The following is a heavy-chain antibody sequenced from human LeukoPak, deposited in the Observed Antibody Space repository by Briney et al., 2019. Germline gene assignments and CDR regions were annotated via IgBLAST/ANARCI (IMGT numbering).Heavy chain of an antibody. D-gene: IGHD3-22*01. CDR3: ARKGDSGYYIDY. V-gene: IGHV1-8*02. CDR1: GYTSTSYD. CDR2: MNPNSGNT. J-gene: IGHJ4*02. Sequence: ASVKVSCKASGYTSTSYDINWVRQATGQGLEWMGWMNPNSGNTGYAQKFQGRVTMTRDASTSTVYMELSSLRSEDTAVYYCARKGDSGYYIDYWGQGTLVTVSS.